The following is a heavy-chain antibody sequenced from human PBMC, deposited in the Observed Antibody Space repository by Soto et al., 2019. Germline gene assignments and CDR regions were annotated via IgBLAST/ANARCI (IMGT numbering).Heavy chain of an antibody. D-gene: IGHD3-22*01. CDR2: INPSGGST. J-gene: IGHJ5*02. V-gene: IGHV1-46*01. CDR1: GYTFTSYY. Sequence: ASVKVSCKASGYTFTSYYMHWVRQAPGQGLEWMGIINPSGGSTSYAQKFQGRVTMTRDTRTVYMELNSLRSEDTAVYYCASSHYESSGYSGFDPWGQGTLVTVSS. CDR3: ASSHYESSGYSGFDP.